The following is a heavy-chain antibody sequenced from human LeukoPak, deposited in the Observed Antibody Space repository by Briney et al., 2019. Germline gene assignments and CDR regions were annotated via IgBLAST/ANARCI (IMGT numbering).Heavy chain of an antibody. J-gene: IGHJ6*03. CDR3: ARDRIPGALSYGYGFADMDV. Sequence: GGSLRLSHAACGFTFSSYGLHWVRQAPGKGLEWVAVIWYDGSNKYYADSVKGRFTISRDNSKNTLYLQMNSLRAEGTAEYYCARDRIPGALSYGYGFADMDVWGKGTTVTVSS. CDR2: IWYDGSNK. CDR1: GFTFSSYG. V-gene: IGHV3-33*08. D-gene: IGHD5-12*01.